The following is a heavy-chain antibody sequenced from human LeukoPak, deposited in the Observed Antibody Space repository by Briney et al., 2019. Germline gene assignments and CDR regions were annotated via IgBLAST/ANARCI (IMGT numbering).Heavy chain of an antibody. CDR1: GFTFSSYA. Sequence: PGGSLRLSCAASGFTFSSYAMSWVRQAPGKGLEWVSAISGSGGSTYYADSVKGRFTISRDNSKDTLYLQMNSLRVEDTAVYYCAKDESSGPDAFDIWGQGTMVTVSS. CDR2: ISGSGGST. D-gene: IGHD3-22*01. CDR3: AKDESSGPDAFDI. V-gene: IGHV3-23*01. J-gene: IGHJ3*02.